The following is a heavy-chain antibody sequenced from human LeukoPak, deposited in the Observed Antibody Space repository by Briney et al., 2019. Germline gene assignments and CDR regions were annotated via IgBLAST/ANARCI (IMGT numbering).Heavy chain of an antibody. V-gene: IGHV3-53*05. J-gene: IGHJ4*02. D-gene: IGHD4-17*01. Sequence: PGGSLRLSCAASGFTVSSNYMSWVRQAPGKGLEWVSVIYSGGSTYYADSVKGRFTISRDNSKNTLYLQMSSLRTEDTAVYYCAPDEGGDYVGLDHWGQGTLVTVSS. CDR1: GFTVSSNY. CDR2: IYSGGST. CDR3: APDEGGDYVGLDH.